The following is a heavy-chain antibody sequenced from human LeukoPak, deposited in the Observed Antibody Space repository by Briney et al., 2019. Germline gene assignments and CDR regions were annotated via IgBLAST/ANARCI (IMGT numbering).Heavy chain of an antibody. J-gene: IGHJ4*02. V-gene: IGHV3-23*01. D-gene: IGHD3-9*01. CDR1: GFTFSSYA. Sequence: PGGSLRLSCAASGFTFSSYAMSWVRQAPGKGLEWVSAISGSGGSTYYADSVKGRFTHSRDNSKNTLYLQMNSLRAEDTAVYYWAKRIYDILSGQTGFDYWGQGTLVTVSS. CDR2: ISGSGGST. CDR3: AKRIYDILSGQTGFDY.